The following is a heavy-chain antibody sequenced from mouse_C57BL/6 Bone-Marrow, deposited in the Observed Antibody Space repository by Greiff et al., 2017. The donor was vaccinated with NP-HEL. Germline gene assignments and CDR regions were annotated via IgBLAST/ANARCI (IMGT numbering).Heavy chain of an antibody. CDR1: GYSITSGYY. D-gene: IGHD2-3*01. CDR3: ARVYDGPSDY. J-gene: IGHJ2*01. V-gene: IGHV3-6*01. Sequence: DVQLQESGPGLVKPSQSLSLTCSVTGYSITSGYYWNWIRQFPGNKLAWMGYISYDGSNNYNPSLKNRISITRDTSKNQFFLKLNSVTTEDTATYYCARVYDGPSDYWGQGTTLTVSS. CDR2: ISYDGSN.